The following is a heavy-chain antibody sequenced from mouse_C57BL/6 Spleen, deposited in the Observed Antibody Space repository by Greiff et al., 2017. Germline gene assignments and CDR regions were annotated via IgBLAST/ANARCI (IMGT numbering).Heavy chain of an antibody. Sequence: QVQLKESGAELVRPGASVTLSCKASGYTFTDYEMHWVKQTPVHGLEWIGAIDPETGGTAYNQKFKGKAILTADKSSSTAYMELRSLTSEYSAVYYCTRPGVPYWYFDVWGTGTTVTVSS. D-gene: IGHD4-1*01. J-gene: IGHJ1*03. V-gene: IGHV1-15*01. CDR3: TRPGVPYWYFDV. CDR1: GYTFTDYE. CDR2: IDPETGGT.